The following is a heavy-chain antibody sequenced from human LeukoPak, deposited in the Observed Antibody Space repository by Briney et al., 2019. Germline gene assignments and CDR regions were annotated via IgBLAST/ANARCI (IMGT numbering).Heavy chain of an antibody. CDR1: GGSISSSSYY. J-gene: IGHJ4*02. D-gene: IGHD3-22*01. V-gene: IGHV4-39*01. Sequence: PSETLSLTCTVPGGSISSSSYYWGWIRQPPGKGLEWIGSIYYSGSTYYNPSLKSRVTISVDTSKNQFSLKLSSVTAADTAVYYCARVDYDSSGYLDYWGQGTLVTVSS. CDR3: ARVDYDSSGYLDY. CDR2: IYYSGST.